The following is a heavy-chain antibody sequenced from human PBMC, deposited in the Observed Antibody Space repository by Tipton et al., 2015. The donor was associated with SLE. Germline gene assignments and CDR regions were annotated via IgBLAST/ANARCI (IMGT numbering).Heavy chain of an antibody. J-gene: IGHJ4*02. Sequence: SLRLSCAASGFTFSDYYMSWIRQAPGKGLEWVSYISSSGSTIYYADSVKGRFTISRDNAKNSLYLQMNSLRAEDTAVYYCAKGPAWELLYYFDYWGQGTLVTVSS. CDR1: GFTFSDYY. CDR2: ISSSGSTI. D-gene: IGHD1-26*01. CDR3: AKGPAWELLYYFDY. V-gene: IGHV3-11*04.